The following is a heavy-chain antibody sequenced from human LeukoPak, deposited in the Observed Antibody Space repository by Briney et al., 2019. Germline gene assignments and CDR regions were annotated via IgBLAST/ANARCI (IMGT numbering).Heavy chain of an antibody. CDR1: GFTFSSYE. V-gene: IGHV3-48*03. CDR3: ARQMTDIVDY. Sequence: GGSLRLSCAASGFTFSSYEMNWVRQAPGKGLEWVSYISRSGSTIYYADSVKGRFTISRDNAKNSLYLQMNSLRVEDTAVYYCARQMTDIVDYWGQGTLVTVSS. D-gene: IGHD2-21*02. J-gene: IGHJ4*02. CDR2: ISRSGSTI.